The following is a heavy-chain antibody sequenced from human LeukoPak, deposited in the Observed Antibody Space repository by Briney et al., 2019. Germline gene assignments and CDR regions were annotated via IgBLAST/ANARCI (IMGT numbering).Heavy chain of an antibody. V-gene: IGHV3-23*01. CDR3: AKVSTYGDDYHDAFDV. CDR2: ISGSGGTT. D-gene: IGHD4-17*01. Sequence: GGSLRLSCAASGFTFRSYAMSWVRQAPGKGLEWASAISGSGGTTYFADSVRGRFTISRDNSKNTLYLQMNSLRAEDTAVYYCAKVSTYGDDYHDAFDVWGQGTMVTVSS. J-gene: IGHJ3*01. CDR1: GFTFRSYA.